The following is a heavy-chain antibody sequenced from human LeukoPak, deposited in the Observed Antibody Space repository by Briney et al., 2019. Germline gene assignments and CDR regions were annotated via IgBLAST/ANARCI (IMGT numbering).Heavy chain of an antibody. J-gene: IGHJ3*02. Sequence: GGSLRLSCAASGFTVSSNYVSWVRQAPGKGLEWVSVIYSGGSTYYADSVKGRFTISRDNSKNTLYLQMNSLRAEDTAVYYCARKGYPPDAFDIWGQGTMVTVSS. CDR3: ARKGYPPDAFDI. CDR1: GFTVSSNY. V-gene: IGHV3-66*01. D-gene: IGHD2-15*01. CDR2: IYSGGST.